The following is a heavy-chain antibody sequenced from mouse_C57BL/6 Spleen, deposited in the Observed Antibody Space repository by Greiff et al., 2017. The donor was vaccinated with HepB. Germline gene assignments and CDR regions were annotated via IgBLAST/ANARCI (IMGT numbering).Heavy chain of an antibody. J-gene: IGHJ1*03. CDR1: GFTFSSYA. CDR3: ARDVTTVVNWYFDV. CDR2: ISDGGSYT. Sequence: EVQRVESGGGLVKPGGSLKLSCAASGFTFSSYAMSWVRQTPEKRLEWVATISDGGSYTYYPDNVKGRFTISRDNAKNNLYLQMSHLKSEDTAMYYCARDVTTVVNWYFDVWGTGTTVTVSS. V-gene: IGHV5-4*01. D-gene: IGHD1-1*01.